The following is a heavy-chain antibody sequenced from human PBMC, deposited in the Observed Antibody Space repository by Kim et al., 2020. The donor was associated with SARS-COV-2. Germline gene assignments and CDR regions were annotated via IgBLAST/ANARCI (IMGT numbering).Heavy chain of an antibody. Sequence: SVKVSCKASGGTFSSYAISWVRQAPGQGLEWMGGIIPIFGTANYAQKFQGRVTITADESTSTAYMELSSLRSEDTAVYYCARGESIAMIVVVIPYYYGTNVGGQRTTATVS. J-gene: IGHJ6*02. D-gene: IGHD3-22*01. CDR1: GGTFSSYA. CDR2: IIPIFGTA. CDR3: ARGESIAMIVVVIPYYYGTNV. V-gene: IGHV1-69*13.